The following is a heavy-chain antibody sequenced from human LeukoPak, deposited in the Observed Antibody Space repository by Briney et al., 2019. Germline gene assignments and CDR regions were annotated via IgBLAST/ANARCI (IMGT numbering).Heavy chain of an antibody. Sequence: SETLSLTCTVSGGSITGTTYYWGWIRQPPGKELKWIGSIYPSGDSYYNPSLKSRVPMSVDTSRNQFSLKLTSVTATDTAVYYCAGPDTNSRFAYWGQGTLVTVSP. V-gene: IGHV4-39*01. D-gene: IGHD2-8*01. CDR1: GGSITGTTYY. CDR2: IYPSGDS. CDR3: AGPDTNSRFAY. J-gene: IGHJ4*02.